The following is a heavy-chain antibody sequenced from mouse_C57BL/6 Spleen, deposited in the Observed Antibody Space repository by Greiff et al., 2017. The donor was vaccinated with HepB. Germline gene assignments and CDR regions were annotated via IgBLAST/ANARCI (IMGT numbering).Heavy chain of an antibody. CDR2: INPSTGGT. D-gene: IGHD3-2*02. V-gene: IGHV1-42*01. Sequence: EVKLMESGPELVKPGASVKISCKASGYSFTGYYMNWVKQSPEKSLEWIGEINPSTGGTTYNQKFKAKATLTVDKSSSTAYMQLKSLTSEDSAVYYCALDSSGYGWFAYWGQGTLVTVSA. J-gene: IGHJ3*01. CDR1: GYSFTGYY. CDR3: ALDSSGYGWFAY.